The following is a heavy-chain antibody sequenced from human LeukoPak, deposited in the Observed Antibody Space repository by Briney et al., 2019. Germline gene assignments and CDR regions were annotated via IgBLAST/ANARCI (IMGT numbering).Heavy chain of an antibody. J-gene: IGHJ5*02. CDR2: IIPIFGTA. CDR1: GGTFSSYA. CDR3: ARQTRYGYPLLLDWFDP. V-gene: IGHV1-69*13. Sequence: ASVKVSCKASGGTFSSYAISWVRQAPGQGLEWMGGIIPIFGTANYAQKFQGRVTITADESTSTAYMELSSLRSEDTAVYYCARQTRYGYPLLLDWFDPWGQGTLVTVSS. D-gene: IGHD5-18*01.